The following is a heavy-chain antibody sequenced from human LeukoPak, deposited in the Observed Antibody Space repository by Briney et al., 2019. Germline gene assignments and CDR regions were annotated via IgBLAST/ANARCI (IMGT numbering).Heavy chain of an antibody. CDR2: IDKHGSGK. J-gene: IGHJ4*02. Sequence: PGGSLRLSCVASGFTFSTSWVTSVRQAPGKGLEWVANIDKHGSGKYYVDSVKGRFAISRDNASNSVFLQMNSLRAEDTYVYYCARDAGWGYYDLWGQGTPVTVSS. CDR1: GFTFSTSW. CDR3: ARDAGWGYYDL. V-gene: IGHV3-7*01. D-gene: IGHD1-26*01.